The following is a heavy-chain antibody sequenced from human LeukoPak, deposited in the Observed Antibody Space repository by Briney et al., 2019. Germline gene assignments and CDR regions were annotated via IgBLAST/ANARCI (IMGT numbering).Heavy chain of an antibody. CDR1: GFTFSSYG. CDR3: AKDLYSNPDY. D-gene: IGHD6-13*01. V-gene: IGHV3-30*18. CDR2: ISYDGSNK. Sequence: GRSLRLSCAASGFTFSSYGMHWVRQAPGKGLEWVAVISYDGSNKYYADSVKGRFTISRDNSKNTLYLQMNSLRAEDTAVYYCAKDLYSNPDYWGQGTLVTVS. J-gene: IGHJ4*02.